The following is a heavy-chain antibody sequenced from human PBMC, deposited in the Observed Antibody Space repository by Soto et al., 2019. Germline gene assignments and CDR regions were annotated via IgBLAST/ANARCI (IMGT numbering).Heavy chain of an antibody. CDR2: INHSGST. CDR1: GGSFSDYY. J-gene: IGHJ6*04. CDR3: ARARKGSGSDYYYHYGMDV. V-gene: IGHV4-34*01. D-gene: IGHD3-3*01. Sequence: TLSLTCSVYGGSFSDYYWSWIRQPPGKGLEWIGEINHSGSTNYNPSLKSRVTISVHTSKNQFSLKLSSVTAADTAVYYCARARKGSGSDYYYHYGMDVWGKGTTVTVSS.